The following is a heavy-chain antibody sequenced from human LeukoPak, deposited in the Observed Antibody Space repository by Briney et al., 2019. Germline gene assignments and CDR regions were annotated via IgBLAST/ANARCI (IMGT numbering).Heavy chain of an antibody. CDR2: ISYDGRIK. D-gene: IGHD2/OR15-2a*01. Sequence: HPGGSLRLSCAASGFAFSSYAIHWVRQAPGKGLEWVSFISYDGRIKYYADSVKGRLTISRDNSKNTLSLQMNSLRAEDTAIYYCARDLSEKYSIDYWGQGTLVTVSS. V-gene: IGHV3-30-3*01. CDR3: ARDLSEKYSIDY. CDR1: GFAFSSYA. J-gene: IGHJ4*02.